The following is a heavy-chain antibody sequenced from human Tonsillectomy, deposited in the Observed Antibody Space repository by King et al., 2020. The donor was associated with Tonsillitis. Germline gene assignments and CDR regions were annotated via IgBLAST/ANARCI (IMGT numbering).Heavy chain of an antibody. J-gene: IGHJ4*02. V-gene: IGHV3-21*01. Sequence: VQLVESGGGLVKPGGSLRLSCAASGFTFSSYSMNWVRQAPGKGLEWVSSISSSSSYIYYADSVKGRFTISRDNAKNSLYLQMNSLRADDTAVYYCASEDDSGSYSDYWGQGTLVTVSS. CDR3: ASEDDSGSYSDY. D-gene: IGHD1-26*01. CDR2: ISSSSSYI. CDR1: GFTFSSYS.